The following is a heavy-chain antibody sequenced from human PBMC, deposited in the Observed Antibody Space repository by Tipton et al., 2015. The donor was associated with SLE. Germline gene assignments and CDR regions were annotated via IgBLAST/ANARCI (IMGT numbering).Heavy chain of an antibody. CDR3: ARSRVVGVYYGMDG. D-gene: IGHD1-26*01. CDR1: GFTFCSYG. J-gene: IGHJ6*02. CDR2: IRYDGSNK. Sequence: SLRLSCAASGFTFCSYGMHWVRQAPGKGLEWVAFIRYDGSNKYYADSVKGRFTISRDNSKNTLYLRMNSLRAEDTAVYYCARSRVVGVYYGMDGWGQGTTVTVSS. V-gene: IGHV3-30*02.